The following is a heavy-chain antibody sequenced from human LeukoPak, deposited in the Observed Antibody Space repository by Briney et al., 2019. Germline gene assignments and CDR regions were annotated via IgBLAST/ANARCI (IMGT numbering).Heavy chain of an antibody. J-gene: IGHJ5*02. CDR2: IYTSGST. CDR1: GGSISSYY. Sequence: SETLSLTCTVSGGSISSYYWSWIRQPPGKGLEWNGYIYTSGSTNYNPSLKSRVTISVDTSKNQFSLKLSSVTAADTAVYYCARQAYCGGDCYSGWFDPWGQGTLVTVSS. D-gene: IGHD2-21*02. V-gene: IGHV4-4*09. CDR3: ARQAYCGGDCYSGWFDP.